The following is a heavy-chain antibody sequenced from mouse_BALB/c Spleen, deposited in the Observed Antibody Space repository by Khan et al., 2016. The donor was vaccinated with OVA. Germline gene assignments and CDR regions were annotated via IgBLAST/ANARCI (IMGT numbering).Heavy chain of an antibody. V-gene: IGHV1-77*01. CDR3: TREWAAWFPY. Sequence: QVQLKESGAELARPGASVKLSCKASGYIFTDYNINWMRQRTGQGLEWIGEIYPGSDNTSYNERFKGKATLTVDKSSRTAYMHLSSLTSEDSAVYFCTREWAAWFPYWGQGTLVTVSA. J-gene: IGHJ3*01. CDR1: GYIFTDYN. CDR2: IYPGSDNT.